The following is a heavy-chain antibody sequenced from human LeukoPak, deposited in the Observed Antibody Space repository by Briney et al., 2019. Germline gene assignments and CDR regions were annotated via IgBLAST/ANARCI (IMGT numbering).Heavy chain of an antibody. Sequence: EASVKVSCKASGYTFTGYYMHWVRQAPGQGLEWMGWINPNSGDTNYAQKFQGRVTMTRDTSISTAYMELSRLRSDDTAVYYCARDGFYDSSGYHIIDYWGQGTLVTVSS. V-gene: IGHV1-2*02. CDR3: ARDGFYDSSGYHIIDY. J-gene: IGHJ4*02. CDR1: GYTFTGYY. D-gene: IGHD3-22*01. CDR2: INPNSGDT.